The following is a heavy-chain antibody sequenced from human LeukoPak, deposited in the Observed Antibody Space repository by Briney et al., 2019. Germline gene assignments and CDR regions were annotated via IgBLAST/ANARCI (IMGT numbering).Heavy chain of an antibody. D-gene: IGHD3-16*01. Sequence: GGSLRLSCTASGFTVSGTHMTWVRQAPQKGLEWVSAMYTGGTTYYADSVTGRFTVSRDTSRNTLFLHMNNLRAEDTAVYYCAKGEATSGGGLASWGQGTLVIVSS. CDR2: MYTGGTT. CDR3: AKGEATSGGGLAS. V-gene: IGHV3-53*01. CDR1: GFTVSGTH. J-gene: IGHJ5*01.